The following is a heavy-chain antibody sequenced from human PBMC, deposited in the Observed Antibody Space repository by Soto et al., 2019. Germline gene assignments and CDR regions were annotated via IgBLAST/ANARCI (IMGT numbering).Heavy chain of an antibody. J-gene: IGHJ4*02. CDR1: GFTFGTYG. Sequence: GGSLRLSCAASGFTFGTYGMHWVRQAPGKGLEWVASISYEGSNIYYSDSVKGRFTISRDNSENTLYLQMNSLRAEDTAVYYCSKDRGAYYYDSSGYYRFDYWGQGTLVTVSS. D-gene: IGHD3-22*01. CDR3: SKDRGAYYYDSSGYYRFDY. V-gene: IGHV3-30*18. CDR2: ISYEGSNI.